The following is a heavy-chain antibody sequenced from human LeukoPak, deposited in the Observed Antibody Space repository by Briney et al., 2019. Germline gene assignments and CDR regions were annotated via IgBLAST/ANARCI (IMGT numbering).Heavy chain of an antibody. V-gene: IGHV3-21*01. Sequence: GGSLRLSCAASGFTFSSYSMNWVRQAPGKGLEWVSSISSSSSYIYYADSVKGRFTISRDNAKNSLYLQMNSLRAEDTAVYYCARDQLATASQAHFDYWGQGTLVTVSS. J-gene: IGHJ4*02. CDR1: GFTFSSYS. CDR3: ARDQLATASQAHFDY. CDR2: ISSSSSYI. D-gene: IGHD1-1*01.